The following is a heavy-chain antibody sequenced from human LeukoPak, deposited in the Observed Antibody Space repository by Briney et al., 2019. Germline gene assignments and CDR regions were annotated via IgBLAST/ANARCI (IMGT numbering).Heavy chain of an antibody. J-gene: IGHJ3*02. CDR2: INHSGST. V-gene: IGHV4-34*01. CDR1: GGSFSGYY. D-gene: IGHD3-22*01. CDR3: AMIGGHYYDSSGAIKAFDI. Sequence: SETLSLTCAVYGGSFSGYYWSWIRQPPGKGLEWIEEINHSGSTNYNPSLKSRVTISVDTSKNQFSLKLSSVTAADTAVYYCAMIGGHYYDSSGAIKAFDIWGQGTMVTVSS.